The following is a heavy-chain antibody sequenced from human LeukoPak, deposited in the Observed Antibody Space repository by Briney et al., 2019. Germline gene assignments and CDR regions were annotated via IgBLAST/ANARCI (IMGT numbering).Heavy chain of an antibody. V-gene: IGHV5-10-1*01. Sequence: GESVRISCKGSGHSFTSYWISWVRQMPGKGLEWMGRIDPSDSYTNYSASFQGHVTISADKSISTAYLQGSSLKASDTAMYYCARLLDIVATASDYWGQGTLVTVSS. J-gene: IGHJ4*02. CDR3: ARLLDIVATASDY. CDR2: IDPSDSYT. D-gene: IGHD5-12*01. CDR1: GHSFTSYW.